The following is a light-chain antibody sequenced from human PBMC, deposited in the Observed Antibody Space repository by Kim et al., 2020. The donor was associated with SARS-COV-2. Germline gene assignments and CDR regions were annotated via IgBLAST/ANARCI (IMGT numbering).Light chain of an antibody. V-gene: IGLV1-40*01. J-gene: IGLJ2*01. CDR3: QSYDTSLSGFVI. Sequence: VTISCTGSSSNIGAGFKVHWYQYLPGTAPKLLISDNNNRPSGVPDRFSASKSATSASLAITGLQAEDEADYYCQSYDTSLSGFVIFGGGTQLTVL. CDR2: DNN. CDR1: SSNIGAGFK.